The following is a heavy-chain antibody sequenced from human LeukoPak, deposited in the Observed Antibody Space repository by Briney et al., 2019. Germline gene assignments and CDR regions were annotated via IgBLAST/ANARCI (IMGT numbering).Heavy chain of an antibody. V-gene: IGHV3-48*03. Sequence: GGSLRLSCVVSGFTFSSYEMNWVRQAPGKGLEWVSYISSSGNTIYYVDSVKGRFTISRDNAKNSLYLQMNSLRAEDTAVYYCARDQGGWDFDYWGQGTLVTVSS. CDR2: ISSSGNTI. J-gene: IGHJ4*02. CDR1: GFTFSSYE. CDR3: ARDQGGWDFDY. D-gene: IGHD6-19*01.